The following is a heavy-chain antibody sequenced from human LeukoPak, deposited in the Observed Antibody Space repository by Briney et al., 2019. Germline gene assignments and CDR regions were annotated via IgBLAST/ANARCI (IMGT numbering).Heavy chain of an antibody. CDR3: ARGRTLYNWKGRWFDP. CDR2: INHSGST. V-gene: IGHV4-34*01. CDR1: GGSFSGYY. J-gene: IGHJ5*02. D-gene: IGHD1-20*01. Sequence: SETLSLTCAVYGGSFSGYYWSWIRQPPGKGLEWIGEINHSGSTNYNPSLKSRVTISVDTSKNQFSLKLSSVTAADTAVYYCARGRTLYNWKGRWFDPWGQGTLVTVSS.